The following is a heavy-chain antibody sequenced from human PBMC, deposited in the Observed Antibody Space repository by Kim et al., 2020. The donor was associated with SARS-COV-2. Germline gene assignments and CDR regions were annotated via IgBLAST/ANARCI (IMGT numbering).Heavy chain of an antibody. J-gene: IGHJ4*02. D-gene: IGHD4-17*01. Sequence: GGSLRLSCAASGFTFSSYAMRWVRQAPGKGLEWVSAISGSGGSTYYADSVKGRFTISRDNSKNTLYLQMNSLRAEDTAVYYCASGTTVTTRAYGGLDYWGQGTLVTVSS. V-gene: IGHV3-23*01. CDR2: ISGSGGST. CDR1: GFTFSSYA. CDR3: ASGTTVTTRAYGGLDY.